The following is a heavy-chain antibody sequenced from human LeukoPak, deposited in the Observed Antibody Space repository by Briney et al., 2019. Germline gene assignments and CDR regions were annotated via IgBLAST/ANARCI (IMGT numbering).Heavy chain of an antibody. D-gene: IGHD6-19*01. CDR1: GGSFSGYY. V-gene: IGHV4-34*01. J-gene: IGHJ5*02. Sequence: SETLSLTCAVYGGSFSGYYWSWIRQPPGKGLEWIGEINHSGSTNYNPSLKSRVTISVDTSKNQFSLKLSSVTAADTAVYYCARAVAGTIYWFDPWGQGTLVTVSS. CDR3: ARAVAGTIYWFDP. CDR2: INHSGST.